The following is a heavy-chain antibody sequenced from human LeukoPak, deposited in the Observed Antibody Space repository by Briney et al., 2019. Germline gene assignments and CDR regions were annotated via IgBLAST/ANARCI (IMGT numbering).Heavy chain of an antibody. V-gene: IGHV3-30*18. Sequence: GGSLRLSCAASGFTFSSYGMHWVRQAPGKGLEWVAVISYDGSNKYYADSVKGRFTISRDNSKNTLYLQMNSLRAEDTAVYYCAKDAHYYFDYWGQGTLATVSS. J-gene: IGHJ4*02. CDR2: ISYDGSNK. CDR3: AKDAHYYFDY. CDR1: GFTFSSYG.